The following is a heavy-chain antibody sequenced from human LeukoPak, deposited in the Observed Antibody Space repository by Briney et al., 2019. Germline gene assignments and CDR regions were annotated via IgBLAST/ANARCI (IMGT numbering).Heavy chain of an antibody. V-gene: IGHV3-7*01. CDR2: IKQDGSEK. D-gene: IGHD2-2*01. CDR3: ARGRYCSSTSCPKLNWFDP. CDR1: GFTFSGYW. J-gene: IGHJ5*02. Sequence: GGSLRLSCAASGFTFSGYWMSWVRQAPGKGLEWVANIKQDGSEKYYVDSVKGRFTISRDNAKNSLYLQMNSLRAEDTAVYYCARGRYCSSTSCPKLNWFDPWGQGTLGTVSS.